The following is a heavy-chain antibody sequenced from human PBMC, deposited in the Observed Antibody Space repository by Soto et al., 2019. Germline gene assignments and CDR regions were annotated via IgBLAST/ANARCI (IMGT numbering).Heavy chain of an antibody. CDR3: ASAPITMVRGVIITIGWFDP. D-gene: IGHD3-10*01. J-gene: IGHJ5*02. CDR1: GGTFSSYA. CDR2: IIPIFGTA. Sequence: SVKVSCKASGGTFSSYAISWARQAPGQGLEWMGGIIPIFGTANYAQKFQGRVTITADESTSTAYMELSSLRSEDTAVYYCASAPITMVRGVIITIGWFDPWGQGTLVTV. V-gene: IGHV1-69*13.